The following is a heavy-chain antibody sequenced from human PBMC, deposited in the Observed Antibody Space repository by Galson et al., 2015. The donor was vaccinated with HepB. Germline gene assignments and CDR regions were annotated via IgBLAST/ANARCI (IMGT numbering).Heavy chain of an antibody. Sequence: SLRLSCAASGFTFSSYAMSWVRQAPGKELEWVSAISGSGGSTYYADSVKGRFTISRDNSKNTLYLQMNSLRAEDTAVYYCAKDLRGGYSSGCYYWGQGTLVTVSS. CDR3: AKDLRGGYSSGCYY. J-gene: IGHJ4*02. CDR1: GFTFSSYA. V-gene: IGHV3-23*01. D-gene: IGHD6-19*01. CDR2: ISGSGGST.